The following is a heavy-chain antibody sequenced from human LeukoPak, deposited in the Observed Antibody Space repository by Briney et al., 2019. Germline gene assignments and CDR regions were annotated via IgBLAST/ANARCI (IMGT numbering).Heavy chain of an antibody. D-gene: IGHD3-16*01. Sequence: GGSLRLSFAAPGFTFSSYSMNWVRQAPGKGLDWVSYISSSSSTRYYADSVKGRFTISRDNAKNSLYLQMNSLRDEYTAVYYCARIGPSFDPWGQGTLVTVSS. CDR3: ARIGPSFDP. CDR2: ISSSSSTR. J-gene: IGHJ5*02. V-gene: IGHV3-48*02. CDR1: GFTFSSYS.